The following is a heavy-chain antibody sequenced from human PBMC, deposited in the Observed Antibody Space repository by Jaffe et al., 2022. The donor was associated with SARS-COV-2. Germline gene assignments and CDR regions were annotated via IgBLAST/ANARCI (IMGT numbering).Heavy chain of an antibody. J-gene: IGHJ4*02. D-gene: IGHD2-21*02. V-gene: IGHV3-49*03. CDR2: IRSKASGGTT. CDR3: TSAPWVTAEIDY. Sequence: EVQLVESGGGLVQPGRSLRLSCTASGFTFGDYAMTWFRQAPGKGLEWVGFIRSKASGGTTEYAASVKGRFTISRDDSKSIAYLQMNSLKTEDTAVYYCTSAPWVTAEIDYWGQGTLVTVSS. CDR1: GFTFGDYA.